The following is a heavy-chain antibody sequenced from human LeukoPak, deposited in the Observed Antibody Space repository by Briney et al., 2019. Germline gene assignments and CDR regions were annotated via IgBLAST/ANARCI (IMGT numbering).Heavy chain of an antibody. Sequence: PSETLSLTCNVFGGSIGSNYWSWIRQPPGKGLECIGYIYYGGTTNYNPSLKSRATISVETSKNQISLKLRSVTAADTAVYYCATNRLSHYYVSGSDYFDIWGHGTMVTVSS. D-gene: IGHD3-10*01. CDR2: IYYGGTT. V-gene: IGHV4-59*01. CDR1: GGSIGSNY. J-gene: IGHJ3*02. CDR3: ATNRLSHYYVSGSDYFDI.